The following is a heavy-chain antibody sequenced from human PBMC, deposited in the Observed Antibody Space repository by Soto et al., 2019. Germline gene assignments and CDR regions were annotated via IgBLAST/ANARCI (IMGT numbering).Heavy chain of an antibody. CDR3: VRDGTKTLRDWFDP. D-gene: IGHD1-1*01. J-gene: IGHJ5*02. CDR2: IYATGTT. V-gene: IGHV4-4*07. Sequence: SETLSLTCTVSGASISGFYWRWIRKSAGKGLEWIGRIYATGTTDYNPCLTSRVMVSVDKSKKQFSLKLRSVTAADTAVYYCVRDGTKTLRDWFDPWGQGISVTVPQ. CDR1: GASISGFY.